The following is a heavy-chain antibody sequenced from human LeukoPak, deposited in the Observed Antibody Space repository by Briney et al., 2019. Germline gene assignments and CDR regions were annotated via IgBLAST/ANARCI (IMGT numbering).Heavy chain of an antibody. V-gene: IGHV3-48*03. CDR1: GFTFSSYE. Sequence: GGSLRLSCAAPGFTFSSYEMNWVRQPPGKGLEWVSYISSSGSTMYYADSVKGRFTISRDNAKNSLYLQMNSLRAEDTAVYYCANVMVVGGAQGTLVTVSS. D-gene: IGHD2-15*01. CDR2: ISSSGSTM. CDR3: ANVMVVG. J-gene: IGHJ4*02.